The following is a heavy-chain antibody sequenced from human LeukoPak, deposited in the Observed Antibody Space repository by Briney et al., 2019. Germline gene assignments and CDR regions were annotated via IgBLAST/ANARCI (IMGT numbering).Heavy chain of an antibody. CDR1: GFTFNDYA. CDR3: AKDGYGVYDY. CDR2: VSGDGHNT. J-gene: IGHJ4*02. Sequence: PGGSLRLSCAASGFTFNDYAMHWVRHAPGQGLEWVSLVSGDGHNTNYADSVKGRFTISRDNSKNSLYLQMNSLGTEDTALYYRAKDGYGVYDYWGQGTLVTVSS. V-gene: IGHV3-43*02. D-gene: IGHD4-17*01.